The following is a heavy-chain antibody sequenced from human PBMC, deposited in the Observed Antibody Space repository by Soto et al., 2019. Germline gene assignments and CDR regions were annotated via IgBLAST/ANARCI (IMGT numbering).Heavy chain of an antibody. D-gene: IGHD3-3*01. J-gene: IGHJ4*02. Sequence: QITLNESGPTQVNPRQTLTLTCTFSGFSLTTSGVGVGWIRQSPGKAPEWLALIYWDDDKRYSPSLKSRLTITKDTSKNQVVLTMAVLDPADTATYYCAHRVLRTVFGLVTPTAIYFDFWGQGTPGAVSS. V-gene: IGHV2-5*02. CDR1: GFSLTTSGVG. CDR3: AHRVLRTVFGLVTPTAIYFDF. CDR2: IYWDDDK.